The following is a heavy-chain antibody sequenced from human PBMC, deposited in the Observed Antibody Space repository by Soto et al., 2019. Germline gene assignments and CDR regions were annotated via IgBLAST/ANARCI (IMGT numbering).Heavy chain of an antibody. CDR3: ARDLGYYASSGYFDY. V-gene: IGHV3-48*01. D-gene: IGHD3-22*01. CDR2: IDSSGSII. CDR1: GFTFSSYS. Sequence: VGSLRLSCAASGFTFSSYSMNWIRQAPGKGLEWVAYIDSSGSIIYYADSVKGRFTISRDNAKNSLYLQMNSLRAEDTAVYYCARDLGYYASSGYFDYWGQGTLVTVS. J-gene: IGHJ4*02.